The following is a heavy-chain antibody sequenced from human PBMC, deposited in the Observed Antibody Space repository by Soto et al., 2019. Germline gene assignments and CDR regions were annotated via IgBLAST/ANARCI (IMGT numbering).Heavy chain of an antibody. CDR1: GYTFTSYY. V-gene: IGHV1-46*01. D-gene: IGHD6-13*01. J-gene: IGHJ6*02. CDR2: INPSGGST. Sequence: ASVKVSCKASGYTFTSYYMHWVRQAPGQGLEWMGIINPSGGSTSYAQKFQGRVTMTRDTSTSTVYMELSSLRSEDTAVYYCARVQQLVGDPARYGMDVWGQGTMVTVSS. CDR3: ARVQQLVGDPARYGMDV.